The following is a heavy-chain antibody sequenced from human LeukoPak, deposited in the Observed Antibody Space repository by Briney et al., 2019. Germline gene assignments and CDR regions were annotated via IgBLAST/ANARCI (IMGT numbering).Heavy chain of an antibody. D-gene: IGHD6-19*01. CDR2: IYYSGST. V-gene: IGHV4-59*01. Sequence: SETLSLTCTVSGGSISSYYWSWIRQPPGKGLEWIGYIYYSGSTNYNPSLKSRVTISIDTSKKQFSLKLSSVTAADTAVYYCARVGYSSGWPDYWGQGTLVTVSS. J-gene: IGHJ4*02. CDR1: GGSISSYY. CDR3: ARVGYSSGWPDY.